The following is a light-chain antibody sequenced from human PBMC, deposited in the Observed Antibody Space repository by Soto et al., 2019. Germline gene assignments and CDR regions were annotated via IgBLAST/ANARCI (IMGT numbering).Light chain of an antibody. CDR3: CSSGGSPTYV. CDR2: EVN. Sequence: QSALTQPASVSGSPGQSVTISCTGTSSNVGGYNLVSWYQQQPGKAPKLMIFEVNKRPSGVSKRFSGSKSGNTASLTISGLKVEDEADYYCCSSGGSPTYVFGTGTKLTVL. V-gene: IGLV2-23*02. J-gene: IGLJ1*01. CDR1: SSNVGGYNL.